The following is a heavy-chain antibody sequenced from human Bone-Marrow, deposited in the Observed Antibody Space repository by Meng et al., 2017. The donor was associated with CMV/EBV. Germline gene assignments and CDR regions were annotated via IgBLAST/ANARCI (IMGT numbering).Heavy chain of an antibody. V-gene: IGHV4-59*01. D-gene: IGHD3-22*01. Sequence: GSLRLSCTVSGGSISSYYWSWIRQPPGKGLEWIGYIYYSGSTNYNPSLKSRVTISVDTSKNQFSLKLSSVTAADTAVYYCARDPYYYETGHFDYWGQGTLVTVPS. CDR2: IYYSGST. J-gene: IGHJ4*02. CDR1: GGSISSYY. CDR3: ARDPYYYETGHFDY.